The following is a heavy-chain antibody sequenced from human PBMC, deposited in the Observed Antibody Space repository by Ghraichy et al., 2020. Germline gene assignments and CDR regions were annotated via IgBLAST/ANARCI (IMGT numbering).Heavy chain of an antibody. V-gene: IGHV3-9*01. Sequence: GGSLRLSCAASGFTFDDYAMHWVRQVPGKGLEWVSGIIWNSRSIDYADSVKGRFTISRDNARNSLYLQMNSLRPEDTALYYCAKDMWEVAGTRAFDIWGQGTMVTVSS. D-gene: IGHD6-19*01. J-gene: IGHJ3*02. CDR2: IIWNSRSI. CDR3: AKDMWEVAGTRAFDI. CDR1: GFTFDDYA.